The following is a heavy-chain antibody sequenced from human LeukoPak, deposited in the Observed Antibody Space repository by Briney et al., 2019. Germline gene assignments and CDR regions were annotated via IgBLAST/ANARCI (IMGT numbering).Heavy chain of an antibody. J-gene: IGHJ4*02. V-gene: IGHV4-4*07. CDR1: GGSISSYY. CDR3: ARAHYDSSGYYLSYYFDY. CDR2: IYTSGST. Sequence: SETLSLTCTVSGGSISSYYWSWLRQPAGKGLEWIGRIYTSGSTNYNPSLKSRVTMSVDTSKNQFSLKLSSLTAADTAVYYCARAHYDSSGYYLSYYFDYWGQGTLVTVSS. D-gene: IGHD3-22*01.